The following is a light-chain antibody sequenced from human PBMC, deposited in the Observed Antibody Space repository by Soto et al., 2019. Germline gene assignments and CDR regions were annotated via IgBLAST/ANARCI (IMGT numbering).Light chain of an antibody. CDR3: QTWGTGIQV. J-gene: IGLJ1*01. CDR1: SGHSSYA. V-gene: IGLV4-69*01. CDR2: LNSDGSH. Sequence: QLVLTQSPSASASLGASVKLTCTLSSGHSSYAIAWHQQQPEKGPRYLMKLNSDGSHSKGDGIPDRFSGSSSGAERYLTISRLQSEDEAAYYCQTWGTGIQVFGTGTKLTVL.